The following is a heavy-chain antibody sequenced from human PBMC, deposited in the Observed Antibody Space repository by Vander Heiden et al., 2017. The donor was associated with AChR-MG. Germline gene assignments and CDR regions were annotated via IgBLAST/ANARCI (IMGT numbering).Heavy chain of an antibody. CDR2: IYYSGST. CDR3: ARAGIAVAGTRTFDY. J-gene: IGHJ4*02. D-gene: IGHD6-19*01. Sequence: QVQLQESGPGLVKPSETLSLTCPVSGGSISSYYWSWIRQPPGKGLEWIGYIYYSGSTNYNPSLKSRVTISVDTSKNQFSLKLSSVTAADTAVYYCARAGIAVAGTRTFDYWGQGTLVTVSS. CDR1: GGSISSYY. V-gene: IGHV4-59*01.